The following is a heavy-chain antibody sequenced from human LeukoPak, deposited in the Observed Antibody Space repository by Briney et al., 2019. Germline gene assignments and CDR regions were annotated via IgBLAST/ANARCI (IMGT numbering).Heavy chain of an antibody. V-gene: IGHV1-46*01. D-gene: IGHD6-19*01. CDR3: AREGLAVAGTPWFDP. J-gene: IGHJ5*02. Sequence: ASVKVSCKASGYTFTSYYMHWVRQAPGQGLEWMGIINPSGGSTSYAQKFQGRVTMTGDTSTSTVYMELSSLRSEDTAAYYCAREGLAVAGTPWFDPWGQGTLVTVSS. CDR2: INPSGGST. CDR1: GYTFTSYY.